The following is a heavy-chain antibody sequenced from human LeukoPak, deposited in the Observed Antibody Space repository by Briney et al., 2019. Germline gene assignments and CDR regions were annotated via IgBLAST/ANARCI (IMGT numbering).Heavy chain of an antibody. CDR3: ARDLDGSGSIDY. CDR2: IIPIFGTA. Sequence: SVKVSCKASGGTFSSYAISWVRQAPGQGFEWMGGIIPIFGTANYAQKFQGRVTITADESTSTAYMELSSLRSEDTAVYYCARDLDGSGSIDYWGQGTLVTVSS. D-gene: IGHD3-10*01. V-gene: IGHV1-69*13. CDR1: GGTFSSYA. J-gene: IGHJ4*02.